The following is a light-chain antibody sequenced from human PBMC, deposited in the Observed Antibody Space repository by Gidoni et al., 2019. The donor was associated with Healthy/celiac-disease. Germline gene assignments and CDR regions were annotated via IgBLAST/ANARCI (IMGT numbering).Light chain of an antibody. CDR2: DVS. Sequence: GTSSDVGGYNYVSWYQQHPGKAPKLMIYDVSNRPSGVSNRFSGSKSGNTASLTISGLQAEDEADYYCSSYTSSSTLVFGGGTKRTVL. CDR3: SSYTSSSTLV. CDR1: SSDVGGYNY. V-gene: IGLV2-14*03. J-gene: IGLJ2*01.